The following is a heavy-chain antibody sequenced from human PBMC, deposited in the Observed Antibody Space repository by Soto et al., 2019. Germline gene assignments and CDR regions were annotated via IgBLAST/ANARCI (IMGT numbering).Heavy chain of an antibody. Sequence: ASVKVSCKASGYTFTSYAMHWVRQAPGQRLEWMGWINAGNGNTKYSQKFQGRVTITRDASGSTAYMELSSLRSEDTAVYYCARSIVVVTAIDAFDIWGQGTMVTVSS. CDR2: INAGNGNT. CDR1: GYTFTSYA. J-gene: IGHJ3*02. CDR3: ARSIVVVTAIDAFDI. V-gene: IGHV1-3*01. D-gene: IGHD2-21*02.